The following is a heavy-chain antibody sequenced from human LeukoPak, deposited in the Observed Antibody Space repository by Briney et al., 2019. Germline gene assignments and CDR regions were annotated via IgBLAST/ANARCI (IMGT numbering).Heavy chain of an antibody. CDR3: ARDTPGNGDAFDI. Sequence: GGSLRLSCGASGLTFSAYAMHWIRQAPGRGLEWVAMISFEGNSESYADSVKGRFTISRDNSNYRLYLQMNNLRLDDTAVYYCARDTPGNGDAFDIWGQGTMVTVSA. CDR1: GLTFSAYA. J-gene: IGHJ3*02. CDR2: ISFEGNSE. D-gene: IGHD1-1*01. V-gene: IGHV3-30-3*01.